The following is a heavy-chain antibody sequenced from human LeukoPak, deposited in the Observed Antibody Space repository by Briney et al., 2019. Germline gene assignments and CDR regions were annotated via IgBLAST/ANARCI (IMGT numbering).Heavy chain of an antibody. CDR1: GFTFSSYA. Sequence: GGSLRLSCAAPGFTFSSYAMSWVRQAPGKGLEWVSAISGSGGSTYYADSVKGRFTISRDNSKNTLYLQMNSLRAEDTAVYYCAKANRSLGIAAAGRSYYFDYWGQGTLVTVSS. CDR3: AKANRSLGIAAAGRSYYFDY. CDR2: ISGSGGST. J-gene: IGHJ4*02. D-gene: IGHD6-13*01. V-gene: IGHV3-23*01.